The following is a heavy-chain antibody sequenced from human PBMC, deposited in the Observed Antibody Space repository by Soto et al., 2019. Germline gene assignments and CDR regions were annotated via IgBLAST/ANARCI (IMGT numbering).Heavy chain of an antibody. D-gene: IGHD3-22*01. V-gene: IGHV4-31*03. Sequence: SETLSLTCTVSGGSISSGGYYWSWIRQHPGKGLEWIGYIYYSGSTYYNPSLKSRVTISVDTSKNQFSLKLSSVTAADTAVYYCARVAKVIGHAFDIWGQGTMVTVSS. CDR3: ARVAKVIGHAFDI. CDR2: IYYSGST. CDR1: GGSISSGGYY. J-gene: IGHJ3*02.